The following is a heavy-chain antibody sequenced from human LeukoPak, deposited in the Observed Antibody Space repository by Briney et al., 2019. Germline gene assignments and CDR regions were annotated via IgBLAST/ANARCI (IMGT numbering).Heavy chain of an antibody. CDR2: ISAYNGNT. V-gene: IGHV1-18*01. CDR1: GYTFTNYG. D-gene: IGHD4-11*01. Sequence: ASVKVSCKASGYTFTNYGISWVRPAPGQGLEWMGWISAYNGNTNYAQKLQGRVTMTTDTSTSTAYMELRSLRSDDPAVYYCARDKDYSNYYYYYYMDVWGKGTTVTVSS. J-gene: IGHJ6*03. CDR3: ARDKDYSNYYYYYYMDV.